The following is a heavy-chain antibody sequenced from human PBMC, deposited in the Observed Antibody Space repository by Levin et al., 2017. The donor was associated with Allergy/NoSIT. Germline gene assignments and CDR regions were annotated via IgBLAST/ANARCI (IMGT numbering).Heavy chain of an antibody. CDR2: IFHSGST. D-gene: IGHD6-13*01. J-gene: IGHJ4*02. CDR3: ARDSGIATAVVY. Sequence: SETLSLTCAVSGGSISSGNWWSWVRQPPGKGLEWIGEIFHSGSTNYNPSLKSRVTVSVDKSKNQFSLKLSSVTAADTAVYYCARDSGIATAVVYWGQGTLVTVSS. CDR1: GGSISSGNW. V-gene: IGHV4-4*02.